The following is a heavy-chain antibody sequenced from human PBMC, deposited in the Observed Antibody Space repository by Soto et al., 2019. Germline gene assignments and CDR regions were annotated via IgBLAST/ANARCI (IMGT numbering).Heavy chain of an antibody. J-gene: IGHJ3*01. CDR1: GLTISGKKY. CDR2: LYDVDGS. CDR3: ATWHEREHAYDV. D-gene: IGHD1-1*01. V-gene: IGHV3-53*01. Sequence: DVQLVESGGGLIQPGESLRLSCAAFGLTISGKKYVAWVRQAPGKGLEWVSGLYDVDGSFYADSVRDRFTTSSDSSKTTVYLQMNDLRPDDTAVYYCATWHEREHAYDVWGQGTTVTVSS.